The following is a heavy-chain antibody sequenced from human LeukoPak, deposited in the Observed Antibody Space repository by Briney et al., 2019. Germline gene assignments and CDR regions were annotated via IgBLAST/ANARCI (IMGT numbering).Heavy chain of an antibody. J-gene: IGHJ3*02. Sequence: ASVKVSCKTSGYTFTSYDINWVRQATGQGLEWMGWMNPNSGNTGYAQKFQGRVTITRNTSISTAYMELSSLRSEDTAVYYCARLNSYVAFDIWGQGTMVTVSS. V-gene: IGHV1-8*03. CDR2: MNPNSGNT. D-gene: IGHD5-18*01. CDR3: ARLNSYVAFDI. CDR1: GYTFTSYD.